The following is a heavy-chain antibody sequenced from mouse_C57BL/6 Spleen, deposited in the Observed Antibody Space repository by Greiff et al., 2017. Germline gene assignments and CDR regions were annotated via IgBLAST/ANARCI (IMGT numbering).Heavy chain of an antibody. CDR3: ARGYYGSSYYFDY. CDR2: INYDGSST. V-gene: IGHV5-16*01. D-gene: IGHD1-1*01. Sequence: DVHLVESEGGLVQPGSSMKLSCTASGFTFSDYYMAWVRQVPEKGLEWVANINYDGSSTYYLDSLKSRFIISRDNAKNILYLQMSSLKSEDTATYYCARGYYGSSYYFDYWGQGTTLTVSS. J-gene: IGHJ2*01. CDR1: GFTFSDYY.